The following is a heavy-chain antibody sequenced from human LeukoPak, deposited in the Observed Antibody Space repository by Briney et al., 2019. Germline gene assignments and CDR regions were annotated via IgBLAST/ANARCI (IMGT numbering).Heavy chain of an antibody. CDR3: ARMTRRLFDY. D-gene: IGHD6-25*01. J-gene: IGHJ4*02. Sequence: SETLSLTCAVSGYSISSGYYWGWIRQPPGKGVEWIGSIYHSGSTYYNPSLKSRVTISVDTSKNQLSLKLSSVTAADTAVYYCARMTRRLFDYWGQGTLVTVSS. CDR2: IYHSGST. V-gene: IGHV4-38-2*01. CDR1: GYSISSGYY.